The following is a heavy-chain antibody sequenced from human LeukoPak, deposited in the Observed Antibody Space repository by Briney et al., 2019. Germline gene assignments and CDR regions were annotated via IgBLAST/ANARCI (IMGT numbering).Heavy chain of an antibody. Sequence: GGSLRLSCAASGFNFNNYGMHWVRQAPGKGLEWVAFIWYDGSKISYADSVKGRFTISRDNSENTLYLQMNSLRAEDTAVYYCAKGGSSWYQNWFDPWGQGTLVTVSS. CDR2: IWYDGSKI. V-gene: IGHV3-30*02. CDR3: AKGGSSWYQNWFDP. D-gene: IGHD6-13*01. CDR1: GFNFNNYG. J-gene: IGHJ5*02.